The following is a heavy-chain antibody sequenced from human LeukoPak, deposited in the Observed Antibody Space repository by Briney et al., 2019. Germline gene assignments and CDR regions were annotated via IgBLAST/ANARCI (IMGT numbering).Heavy chain of an antibody. CDR1: GFTFSSYA. CDR3: ASGEGTTYYYSSGSYHRLDY. D-gene: IGHD3-10*01. Sequence: PGGSLRLSCAASGFTFSSYAMTWVRQAPGKGLEWVSVISGSGGSTYYADSVKGRFTISRDNSKNTLDLQMNSLRAEDTAVYYCASGEGTTYYYSSGSYHRLDYWGQGTLVTVSS. V-gene: IGHV3-23*01. CDR2: ISGSGGST. J-gene: IGHJ4*02.